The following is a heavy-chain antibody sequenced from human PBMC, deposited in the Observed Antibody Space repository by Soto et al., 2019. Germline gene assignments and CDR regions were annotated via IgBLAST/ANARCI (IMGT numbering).Heavy chain of an antibody. CDR3: ARRDTVPLGTGAFDI. D-gene: IGHD2-8*01. J-gene: IGHJ3*02. V-gene: IGHV3-23*01. CDR2: ISGSGGST. Sequence: EVQLLESGGGLIQPGGSLRLSCAASGFTFSSYGMSWVRQAPGKGLEWVSAISGSGGSTYYGDSVKGRFTISRDNSKNMLYLQMNSLRAEDTALYYCARRDTVPLGTGAFDIWGQGTMVSVSS. CDR1: GFTFSSYG.